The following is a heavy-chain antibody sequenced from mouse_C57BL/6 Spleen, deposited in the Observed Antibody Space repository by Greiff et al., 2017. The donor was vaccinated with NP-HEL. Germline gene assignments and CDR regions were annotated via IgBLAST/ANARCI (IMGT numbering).Heavy chain of an antibody. CDR3: ARSIYYDYPAWFAY. CDR1: GYAFSSSW. CDR2: IYPGDGDT. Sequence: VQGVESGPELVKPGASVKISCKASGYAFSSSWMNWVKQRPGKGLEWIGRIYPGDGDTNYNGKFKGKATLTADKSSSTAYMQLSSLTSEDSAVYFCARSIYYDYPAWFAYWGQGTLVTVSA. J-gene: IGHJ3*01. D-gene: IGHD2-4*01. V-gene: IGHV1-82*01.